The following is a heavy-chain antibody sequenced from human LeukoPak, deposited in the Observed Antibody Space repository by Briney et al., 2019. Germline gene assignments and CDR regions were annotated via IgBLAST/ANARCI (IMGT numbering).Heavy chain of an antibody. Sequence: QPEASMRLSCASAGFTFSSYAMTWVHQAPGKGLEWVTTICGAGDSTYCSDSVKGRFTTSRDNSKNSLYLQMTSLRADDTALYYCAKRGTGWNFFDVWGQGTLVTVS. J-gene: IGHJ4*02. D-gene: IGHD6-19*01. CDR2: ICGAGDST. CDR3: AKRGTGWNFFDV. CDR1: GFTFSSYA. V-gene: IGHV3-23*01.